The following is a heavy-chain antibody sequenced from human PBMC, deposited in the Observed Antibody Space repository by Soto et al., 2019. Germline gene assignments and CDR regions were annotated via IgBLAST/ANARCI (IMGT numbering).Heavy chain of an antibody. CDR1: GFTFSSYA. CDR2: ISGSGGSTYYAHTST. Sequence: EVQLLESGGGLVQPGGSLRLSCAASGFTFSSYAMNWLRQAPGKGLEWVSTISGSGGSTYYAHTSTYYADSVKGRFTISSDNSKNTLSLQMNSLRAEDTAVYYCAKVGGTSHPPIPVDYWGQGTLVTGSS. V-gene: IGHV3-23*01. J-gene: IGHJ4*02. D-gene: IGHD2-2*02. CDR3: AKVGGTSHPPIPVDY.